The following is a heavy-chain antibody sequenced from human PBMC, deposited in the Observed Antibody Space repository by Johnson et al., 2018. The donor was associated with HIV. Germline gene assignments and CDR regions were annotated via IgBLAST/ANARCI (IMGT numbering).Heavy chain of an antibody. CDR1: GFTFSSYA. D-gene: IGHD6-19*01. CDR2: ISYDGSNK. V-gene: IGHV3-30-3*01. Sequence: QVQLVESGGGVVQPGRSLRLSCAASGFTFSSYAMHWVRQAPGKGLEWVAVISYDGSNKYYADSVKGRFTISRDNSKNTLYLQMNRLRADDTALYYCARKQWLEIPSDALDIWGQGTMVTVYS. CDR3: ARKQWLEIPSDALDI. J-gene: IGHJ3*02.